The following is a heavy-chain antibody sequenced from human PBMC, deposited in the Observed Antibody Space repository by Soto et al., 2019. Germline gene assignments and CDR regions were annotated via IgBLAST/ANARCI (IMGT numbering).Heavy chain of an antibody. V-gene: IGHV1-3*01. D-gene: IGHD3-22*01. CDR2: INAGNGNT. J-gene: IGHJ4*02. CDR3: ARPYYYDSSGYEGPSFFDY. Sequence: GASVKVSCKASGYTFTSYAMHWVLQAPLQRLDWMGWINAGNGNTKYSQKFQGRVTITRDTSASTAYMELSSLRSEDTAVYYCARPYYYDSSGYEGPSFFDYWGQGTLVTVSS. CDR1: GYTFTSYA.